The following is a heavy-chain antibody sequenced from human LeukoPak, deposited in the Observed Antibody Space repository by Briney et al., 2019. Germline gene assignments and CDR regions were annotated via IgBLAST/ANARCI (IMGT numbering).Heavy chain of an antibody. Sequence: SETLSLTCTVSGGSISSGYSYWGWLRQSPGKGLEWLGSVYYSGTSYYNPSLKSRVTISVDTSKNRISLNLRSVTASDTALYYCARHGAGSSPFDYWGQGTLVTVSS. CDR2: VYYSGTS. CDR1: GGSISSGYSY. J-gene: IGHJ4*02. V-gene: IGHV4-39*01. D-gene: IGHD3-10*01. CDR3: ARHGAGSSPFDY.